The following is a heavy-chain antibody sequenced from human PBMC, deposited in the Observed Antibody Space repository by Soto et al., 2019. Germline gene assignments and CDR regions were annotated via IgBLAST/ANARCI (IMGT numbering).Heavy chain of an antibody. CDR2: INWNSDTV. CDR3: AKTMAVVVITDAFDI. CDR1: GFAFDDYT. V-gene: IGHV3-9*01. Sequence: EVQLVESGGGLVQPGRSLRLSCAASGFAFDDYTMHWVRQVPGKGLEWVSGINWNSDTVGYADSVKGRFTISRDNARNSLYLQMDSLRAEDTALYYCAKTMAVVVITDAFDIWGQGTMVTVSS. D-gene: IGHD3-22*01. J-gene: IGHJ3*02.